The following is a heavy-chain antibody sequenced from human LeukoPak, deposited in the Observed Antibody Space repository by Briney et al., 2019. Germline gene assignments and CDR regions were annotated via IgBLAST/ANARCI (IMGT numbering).Heavy chain of an antibody. CDR3: ARDLHYYGAMDV. J-gene: IGHJ6*02. Sequence: PGGSLRLSCAASGFTVSTDHMSWVRQAPGKGLEWVAVSYSDDNGYYTESVKGRFTISRDNSKSMLFLQLNSLRAEDTALYYCARDLHYYGAMDVWGQGTTVTVSS. D-gene: IGHD3-10*01. CDR1: GFTVSTDH. V-gene: IGHV3-53*01. CDR2: SYSDDNG.